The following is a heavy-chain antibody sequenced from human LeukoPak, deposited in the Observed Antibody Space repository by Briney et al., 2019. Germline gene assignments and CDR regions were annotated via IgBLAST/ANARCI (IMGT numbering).Heavy chain of an antibody. Sequence: GGSLRLSCAASAFTFSSYSMNWVRQAPGRGLEWVGRVRSRANSYATTYAASVKGRFSISRDDSKNTAFLEMNSLKTEDRGVYYCTLHYYDSSVYHYGAFDYWGPGALVTVSS. J-gene: IGHJ4*02. V-gene: IGHV3-73*01. D-gene: IGHD3-22*01. CDR1: AFTFSSYS. CDR2: VRSRANSYAT. CDR3: TLHYYDSSVYHYGAFDY.